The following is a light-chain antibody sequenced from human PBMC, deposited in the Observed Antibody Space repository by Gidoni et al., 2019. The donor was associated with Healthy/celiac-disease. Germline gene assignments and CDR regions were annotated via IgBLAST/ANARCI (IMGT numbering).Light chain of an antibody. CDR1: SSTIGSNT. V-gene: IGLV1-44*01. CDR2: SNN. J-gene: IGLJ3*02. Sequence: QSVLTQPPSASGTPGQSVTISCSGSSSTIGSNTVNWYQQLTGTAPKLLIYSNNQRPSGVPDRFSVSKSGTSASLAISGLQSEDEADYYCAAWDDSLNGWVFGGGTKLTVL. CDR3: AAWDDSLNGWV.